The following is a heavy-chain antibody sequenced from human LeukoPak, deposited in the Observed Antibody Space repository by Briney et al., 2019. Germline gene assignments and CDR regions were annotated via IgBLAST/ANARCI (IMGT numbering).Heavy chain of an antibody. CDR3: AREGEGVPGAMSWFQYYYYYMDV. V-gene: IGHV1-18*01. CDR1: GYTFTSYG. J-gene: IGHJ6*03. Sequence: ASVKVSCKASGYTFTSYGISWVRPAPGQGLEWMGWISAYNGNTNYAQKFKGRVNMTADTLTTTAHMELRSLRSDDTAVYYCAREGEGVPGAMSWFQYYYYYMDVWGKGTTVIVSS. CDR2: ISAYNGNT. D-gene: IGHD2-2*01.